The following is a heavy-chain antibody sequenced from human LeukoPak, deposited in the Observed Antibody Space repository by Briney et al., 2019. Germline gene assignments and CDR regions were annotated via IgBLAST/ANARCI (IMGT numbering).Heavy chain of an antibody. Sequence: SETLSLTCAVSGGSISSYYWSWIRQPPGKGLEWIGYIYYSGSTNYNPSLKSRVTISVDSSKNQFSLKLSSVTAADTAVYYCARTTEGGYTYDFFYYYYMDVWGKGTTVTISS. D-gene: IGHD5-18*01. CDR3: ARTTEGGYTYDFFYYYYMDV. J-gene: IGHJ6*03. V-gene: IGHV4-59*01. CDR1: GGSISSYY. CDR2: IYYSGST.